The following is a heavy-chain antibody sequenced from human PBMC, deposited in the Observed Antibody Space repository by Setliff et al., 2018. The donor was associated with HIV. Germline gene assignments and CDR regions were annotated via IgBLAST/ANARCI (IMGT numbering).Heavy chain of an antibody. J-gene: IGHJ6*03. Sequence: GGSLRLSCAASGFTFSGYGMYWVRQAPGKGLEWVAFIRYDGDNKYYADSVKGRFTISRDNSKNTLYLQMNSLGAKDAAVYYCANAFGYCSCGSCPVLMYVWGKGTTVTVSS. CDR3: ANAFGYCSCGSCPVLMYV. D-gene: IGHD2-15*01. V-gene: IGHV3-30*02. CDR2: IRYDGDNK. CDR1: GFTFSGYG.